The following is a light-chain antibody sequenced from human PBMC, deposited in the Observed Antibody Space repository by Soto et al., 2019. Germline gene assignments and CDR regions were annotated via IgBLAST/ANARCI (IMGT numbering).Light chain of an antibody. J-gene: IGKJ1*01. CDR2: KSS. V-gene: IGKV1-5*03. CDR1: QYISTW. Sequence: DIQMTQSPSTLSSSVGDRVTITCRASQYISTWLAWYQQKPGKAPKLLISKSSSLESGVPSRFSGSGSGTEFNLTISSLQPDDFATYYCQQYNSYATFGQGTKVEVK. CDR3: QQYNSYAT.